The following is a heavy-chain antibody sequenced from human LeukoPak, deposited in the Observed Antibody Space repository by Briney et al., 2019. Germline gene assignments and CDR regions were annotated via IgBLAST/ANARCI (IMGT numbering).Heavy chain of an antibody. D-gene: IGHD2-15*01. CDR2: IYYSGST. CDR3: ARRRVVVASTDGASGAFDI. J-gene: IGHJ3*02. V-gene: IGHV4-59*06. Sequence: SETLSLTCTVSGGSISSYYWSWIRQPPGKGLEWIGYIYYSGSTYYNPSLRSRVTISVDTSKNQFSLKLSSVTAADTAVYFCARRRVVVASTDGASGAFDIWGQGTMVTVSS. CDR1: GGSISSYY.